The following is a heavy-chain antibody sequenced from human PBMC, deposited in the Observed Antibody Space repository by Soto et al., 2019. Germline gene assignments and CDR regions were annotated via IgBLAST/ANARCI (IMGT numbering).Heavy chain of an antibody. J-gene: IGHJ6*02. Sequence: QVQLVQSGAEVKKPGSSVKVSCKASGGTFSSYAISWVRQAPGQGLEWMGGIIPIFGTANYAQKFQGRVTITADESTGTAYMELSSLRSEDTAVYYCARGGSVLRFLEWFYGMDVWGQGTTVTVSS. D-gene: IGHD3-3*01. V-gene: IGHV1-69*01. CDR2: IIPIFGTA. CDR3: ARGGSVLRFLEWFYGMDV. CDR1: GGTFSSYA.